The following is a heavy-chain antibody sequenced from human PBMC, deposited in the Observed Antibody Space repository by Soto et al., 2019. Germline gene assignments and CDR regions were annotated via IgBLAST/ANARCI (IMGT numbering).Heavy chain of an antibody. CDR3: AREMGDYYYDSSGYSHFDY. CDR1: VGTFSSYA. CDR2: IIPIFGTA. D-gene: IGHD3-22*01. J-gene: IGHJ4*02. Sequence: SVKVSCKASVGTFSSYAISWVRQAPGQGLEWMGGIIPIFGTANYAQKFQGRVTITADKSTSTAYMELSSLRSEDTAVYYCAREMGDYYYDSSGYSHFDYWGQGALVTVSS. V-gene: IGHV1-69*06.